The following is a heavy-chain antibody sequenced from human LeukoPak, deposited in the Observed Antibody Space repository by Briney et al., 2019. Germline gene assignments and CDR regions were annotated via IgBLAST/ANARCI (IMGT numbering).Heavy chain of an antibody. CDR3: ARSGISTVTTEPYYYYGMDV. D-gene: IGHD4-17*01. CDR1: GFTFSSYD. CDR2: IGTAGDT. Sequence: GGSLRLSCAASGFTFSSYDMHWVRQATGKGLEWVSPIGTAGDTYYPGSVKGRFTISRENAKNSLYLQMNSLRAGDTAVYYCARSGISTVTTEPYYYYGMDVWGQGTTVTVSS. V-gene: IGHV3-13*04. J-gene: IGHJ6*02.